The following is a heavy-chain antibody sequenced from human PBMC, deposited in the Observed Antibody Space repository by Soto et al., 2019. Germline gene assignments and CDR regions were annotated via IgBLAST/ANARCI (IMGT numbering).Heavy chain of an antibody. J-gene: IGHJ4*02. CDR3: ARSLYSSSWLFYDY. D-gene: IGHD6-13*01. CDR2: IYYSGST. Sequence: SETLSLTCTVSGGSISSGGYYWSWIRQHPGKGLEWIGYIYYSGSTYYNPSLKSRVTISVDTSKNQFSLKLSSVTAADTAVYYCARSLYSSSWLFYDYWGQGTLVTVS. CDR1: GGSISSGGYY. V-gene: IGHV4-31*03.